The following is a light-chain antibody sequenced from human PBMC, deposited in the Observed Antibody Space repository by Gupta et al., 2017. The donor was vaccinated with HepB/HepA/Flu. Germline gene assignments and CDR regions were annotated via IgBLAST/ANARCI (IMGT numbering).Light chain of an antibody. V-gene: IGKV3-20*01. CDR1: QSVSSNY. Sequence: EIVLTQPQGTLSLSPGDRATLSCRASQSVSSNYLAWYQQNPGQAPRLLIYGASSRATGIPDRFRGSGSGTVFTLTISRLEPEEFAVYYCQQYGSSPRTFGQGTKVEIK. CDR2: GAS. J-gene: IGKJ1*01. CDR3: QQYGSSPRT.